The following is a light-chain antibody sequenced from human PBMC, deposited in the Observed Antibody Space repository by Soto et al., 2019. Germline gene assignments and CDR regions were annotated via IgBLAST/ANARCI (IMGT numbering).Light chain of an antibody. CDR2: DVS. Sequence: QSVLTQPASVSGSPGQSITISCTGTSSDVGGYNYVSWYQQHSGKAPKLMIYDVSNRPSGVSNRFSGSKSGNTASLTISGRLAEDEADYYCGSYASSSSLCVFGTGTKVTVL. CDR1: SSDVGGYNY. J-gene: IGLJ1*01. CDR3: GSYASSSSLCV. V-gene: IGLV2-14*01.